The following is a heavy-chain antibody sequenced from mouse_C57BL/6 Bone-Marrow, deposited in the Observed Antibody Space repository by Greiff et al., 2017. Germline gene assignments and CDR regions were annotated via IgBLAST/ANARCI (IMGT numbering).Heavy chain of an antibody. Sequence: EVQVVESGGGLVQPGGSLKLSCAASGFTFSDYYMYWVRQTPEKRLEWVAYISNGGGSTYYPDTVKGRFTISRDNAKNTLYLQMSRLKSEDTAMYYCARAYYSIYYYAMDYWGQGTSVTVSS. V-gene: IGHV5-12*01. J-gene: IGHJ4*01. CDR3: ARAYYSIYYYAMDY. CDR2: ISNGGGST. D-gene: IGHD2-5*01. CDR1: GFTFSDYY.